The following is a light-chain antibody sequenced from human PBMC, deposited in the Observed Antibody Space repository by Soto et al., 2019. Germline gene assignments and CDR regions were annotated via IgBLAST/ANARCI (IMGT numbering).Light chain of an antibody. V-gene: IGLV2-14*03. CDR3: SSYSSSSLYV. CDR1: SSDVGGYNY. J-gene: IGLJ1*01. CDR2: DVN. Sequence: QSALTQPASVSGSPGQSLTISCTGTSSDVGGYNYVSWYQHHPGKAPKLMIYDVNNRPSGVSNRFFGSKSGNTASLTISGLQAEDEADYYCSSYSSSSLYVFGTATQVTVL.